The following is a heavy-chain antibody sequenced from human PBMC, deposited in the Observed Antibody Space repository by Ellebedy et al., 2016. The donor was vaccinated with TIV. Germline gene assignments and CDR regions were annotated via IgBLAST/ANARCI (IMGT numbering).Heavy chain of an antibody. J-gene: IGHJ2*01. CDR3: ARDGYRSGWSTFLPQWYFDL. CDR2: INHSGST. D-gene: IGHD6-19*01. Sequence: SETLSLTXAVYGGSFSGYYWSWIRQPPGKGLEWIGEINHSGSTNYTPSLKSRVTISVDTSKNQFSLKLSSVTAADTAVYYCARDGYRSGWSTFLPQWYFDLWGRGTLVTVSS. CDR1: GGSFSGYY. V-gene: IGHV4-34*01.